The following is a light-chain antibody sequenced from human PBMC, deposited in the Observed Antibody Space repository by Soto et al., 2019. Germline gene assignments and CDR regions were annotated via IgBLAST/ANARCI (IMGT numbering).Light chain of an antibody. CDR3: YSFAGSATFV. J-gene: IGLJ2*01. CDR1: SSDIGGYNL. Sequence: QSALTQPASVSGSPGQSSTISCTGTSSDIGGYNLVSWYQHHPGKAPKLLIYEATKRPSGVSDRFSGSRSGNTASLTISPLQSEDEADYSCYSFAGSATFVFGGGTKVTVL. V-gene: IGLV2-23*02. CDR2: EAT.